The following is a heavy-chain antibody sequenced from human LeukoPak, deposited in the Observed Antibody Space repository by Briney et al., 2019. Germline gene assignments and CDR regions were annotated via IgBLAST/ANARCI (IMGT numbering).Heavy chain of an antibody. CDR1: GYTFTSYG. V-gene: IGHV1-18*01. CDR3: ATVRTIFGVVMPFGY. Sequence: GAPVKVSCKASGYTFTSYGISWVRQAPGQGLEWMGWISAYNGNTNYAQKLQGRVTMTTDTSTITAYMELRSLRSDDTAVYYCATVRTIFGVVMPFGYWGQGTLVTVSS. D-gene: IGHD3-3*01. CDR2: ISAYNGNT. J-gene: IGHJ4*02.